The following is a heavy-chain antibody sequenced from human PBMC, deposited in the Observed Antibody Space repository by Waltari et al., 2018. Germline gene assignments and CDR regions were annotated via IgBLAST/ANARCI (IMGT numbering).Heavy chain of an antibody. Sequence: QVQLQESGPGLVKPSETLSLTCTVSGGSISSYYWSWIRQPPGKGLEWIGYIYYSGSTNYNPSLKSRVTISVDTSKNQFSLKLSSVTAADTAVYYCARRRMGATGLGWFDPWGQGTLVTVSS. CDR3: ARRRMGATGLGWFDP. V-gene: IGHV4-59*01. CDR1: GGSISSYY. D-gene: IGHD1-26*01. CDR2: IYYSGST. J-gene: IGHJ5*02.